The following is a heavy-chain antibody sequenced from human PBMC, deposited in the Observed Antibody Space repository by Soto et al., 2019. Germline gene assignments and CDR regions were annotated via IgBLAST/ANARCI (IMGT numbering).Heavy chain of an antibody. J-gene: IGHJ3*02. CDR3: ARATYYDFWSGYRRDAFDI. CDR2: IIPILGIA. D-gene: IGHD3-3*01. Sequence: ASVKVSCKASGGTFSSYTISWVRQAPGQGLEWMGRIIPILGIANYAQKFQGRVTITADKSTSTAYMELSSLRSEDTAVYYCARATYYDFWSGYRRDAFDIWGQGTMVTVSS. CDR1: GGTFSSYT. V-gene: IGHV1-69*02.